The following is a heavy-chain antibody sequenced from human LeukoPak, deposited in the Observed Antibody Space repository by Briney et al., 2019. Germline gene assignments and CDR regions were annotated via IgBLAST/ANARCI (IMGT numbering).Heavy chain of an antibody. Sequence: SETLSLTCTVSGGSISSYYWSWIRQPPGKGLEWIGYIYYSGSTNYNPSLKSRVPISVDPSKTQFSLKLSSVTAADTAVYYCARMDLGDFPAFDYWGQGTLVTVSS. CDR3: ARMDLGDFPAFDY. J-gene: IGHJ4*02. CDR2: IYYSGST. V-gene: IGHV4-59*08. CDR1: GGSISSYY. D-gene: IGHD3-3*01.